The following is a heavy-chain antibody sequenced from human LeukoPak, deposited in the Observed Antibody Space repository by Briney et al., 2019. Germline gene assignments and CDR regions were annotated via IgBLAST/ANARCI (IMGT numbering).Heavy chain of an antibody. CDR1: GFIFSNYG. V-gene: IGHV3-64D*09. CDR2: ISSNGGSS. J-gene: IGHJ4*02. D-gene: IGHD1-1*01. Sequence: GGSLRLSCSASGFIFSNYGMYWVRQAPGKGLEYVSGISSNGGSSFYADSVKGRFTISRDNSKNTPYLQMSSLRAEDTAVYYCVKITSVTGGDCWGQGTRLTVSS. CDR3: VKITSVTGGDC.